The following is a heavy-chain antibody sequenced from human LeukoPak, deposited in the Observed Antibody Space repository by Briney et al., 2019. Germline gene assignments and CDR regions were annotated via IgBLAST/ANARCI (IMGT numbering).Heavy chain of an antibody. Sequence: PGGSLRLSCAASGFTFSSYSMNWVRQAPGKGLEWVSYISSSSSTIYYVDSVKGRFTISRGNAKNSLYLQMNSLRAEDTAVYYCARVYGVGFDYWGQGTLVTVSS. D-gene: IGHD2-8*01. CDR2: ISSSSSTI. CDR3: ARVYGVGFDY. V-gene: IGHV3-48*01. J-gene: IGHJ4*02. CDR1: GFTFSSYS.